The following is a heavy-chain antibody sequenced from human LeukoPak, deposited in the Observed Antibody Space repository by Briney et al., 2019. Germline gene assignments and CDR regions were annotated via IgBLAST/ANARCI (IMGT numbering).Heavy chain of an antibody. CDR2: IRRKTDGETT. Sequence: GESLRLSCAASGFTFSNVWMSWVRQVPGKGLEWVGRIRRKTDGETTDHAAPVKGRFTISRDDSKNTLYLQMNSLKTEDTAVYYCVTDLVIKGYFDNWGQGALVTVSS. CDR3: VTDLVIKGYFDN. J-gene: IGHJ4*02. V-gene: IGHV3-15*01. D-gene: IGHD2-21*01. CDR1: GFTFSNVW.